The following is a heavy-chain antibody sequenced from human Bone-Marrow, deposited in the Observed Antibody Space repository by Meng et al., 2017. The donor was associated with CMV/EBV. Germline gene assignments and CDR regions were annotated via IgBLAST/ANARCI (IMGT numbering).Heavy chain of an antibody. D-gene: IGHD6-6*01. V-gene: IGHV1-18*01. CDR2: ISNYNGNT. CDR3: ARDMIASRPGWFDP. CDR1: GYTFTTYG. J-gene: IGHJ5*02. Sequence: QVQLVQCGVEVEKRGGSVKVSCKASGYTFTTYGPSWVRQAPGQGLEWMGWISNYNGNTNYAQKFQDRVTMTTDASTSIAYMELRSLRFDDTAIYYCARDMIASRPGWFDPWGQGTLVTVSS.